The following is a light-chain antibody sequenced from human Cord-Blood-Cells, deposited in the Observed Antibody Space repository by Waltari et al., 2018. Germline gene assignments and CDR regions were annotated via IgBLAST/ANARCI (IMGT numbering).Light chain of an antibody. CDR3: CSYAGSSTWV. CDR2: EVS. V-gene: IGLV2-23*02. CDR1: SRDVGSYNL. J-gene: IGLJ3*02. Sequence: QSALTQPASVSGSPGQSITISCTGTSRDVGSYNLVSWYQQHPGKAPKLMIDEVSKRPSGVSNRFSGYKSGNTASLTISGLQAEDEADYYCCSYAGSSTWVFGGGTKLTVL.